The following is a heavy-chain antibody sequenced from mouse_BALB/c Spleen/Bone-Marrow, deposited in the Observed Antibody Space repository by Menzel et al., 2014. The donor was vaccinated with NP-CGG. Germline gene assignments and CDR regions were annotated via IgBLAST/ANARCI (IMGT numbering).Heavy chain of an antibody. CDR2: IYPGNSGT. D-gene: IGHD3-1*01. CDR3: TTLARNYFDY. CDR1: GYTFTSYW. J-gene: IGHJ2*01. V-gene: IGHV1-5*01. Sequence: EVQGVESGTVLARPGASVKMSCKASGYTFTSYWMHWVKQRPGQGLEWIGAIYPGNSGTTYNQKFKGKAKLTAVTSTSTAYMELSSLTNEDSAVYYCTTLARNYFDYWGQGTTLTVSS.